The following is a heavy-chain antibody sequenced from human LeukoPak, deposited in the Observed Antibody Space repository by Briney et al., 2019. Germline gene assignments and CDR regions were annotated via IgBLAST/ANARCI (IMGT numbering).Heavy chain of an antibody. Sequence: GASVKVSCKASGYTFTSYYMHWVRQAPGQGLEWMGIINPSGGSTSYAQKFQGRVTMTRDTSTSTVYMELSSLRSEDTAVYYCATSRRAPALIRYWGQGTLVTVSS. V-gene: IGHV1-46*01. CDR1: GYTFTSYY. CDR2: INPSGGST. D-gene: IGHD2-8*01. J-gene: IGHJ4*02. CDR3: ATSRRAPALIRY.